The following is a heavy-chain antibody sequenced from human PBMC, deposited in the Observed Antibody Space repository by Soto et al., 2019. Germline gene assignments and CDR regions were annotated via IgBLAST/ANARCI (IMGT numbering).Heavy chain of an antibody. D-gene: IGHD4-17*01. CDR1: GGSLSNYG. CDR2: IIPLFGTP. J-gene: IGHJ6*02. V-gene: IGHV1-69*12. Sequence: QVKLVQSGAEVKKPGSSVKVSCKASGGSLSNYGISWVRQAPGQGLEWMGAIIPLFGTPNSSQKFQDRFTITAHESTTIVLMQVSSLTCESTSVFYWVRVDLTKIVVTTYYAMDVWGPAKSVNVSS. CDR3: VRVDLTKIVVTTYYAMDV.